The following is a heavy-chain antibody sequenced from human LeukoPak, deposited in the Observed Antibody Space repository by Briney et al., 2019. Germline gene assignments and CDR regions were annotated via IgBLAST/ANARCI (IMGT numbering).Heavy chain of an antibody. CDR2: ISSASGSI. CDR1: GFPFSSYS. D-gene: IGHD6-19*01. J-gene: IGHJ3*02. Sequence: GSLRLSCAASGFPFSSYSMNWVRQAPGKGLEWVSYISSASGSIYYADSVKGRFTISRDNAKNSLFLQMNSLRAEDTAVYYCARDIASIAVAGTGAFDIWGQGTMVTVSS. CDR3: ARDIASIAVAGTGAFDI. V-gene: IGHV3-48*04.